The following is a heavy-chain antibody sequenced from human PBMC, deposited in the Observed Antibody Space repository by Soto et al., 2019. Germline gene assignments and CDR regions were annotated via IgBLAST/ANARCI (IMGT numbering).Heavy chain of an antibody. CDR2: ISGSGGST. Sequence: GGSLRLSCAASGFTFSSYAMSWVRQAPGKGLEWVSAISGSGGSTYYADSVKGRFTISRDNSKNTLYLQMNSLRAEDTAVYYCAKDRGGRAYSSGQVDYWGQGTLVTVSS. CDR1: GFTFSSYA. J-gene: IGHJ4*02. CDR3: AKDRGGRAYSSGQVDY. D-gene: IGHD6-19*01. V-gene: IGHV3-23*01.